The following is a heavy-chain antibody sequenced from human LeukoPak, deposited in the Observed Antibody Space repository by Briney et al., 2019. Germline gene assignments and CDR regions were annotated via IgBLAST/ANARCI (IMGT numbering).Heavy chain of an antibody. D-gene: IGHD6-6*01. Sequence: PSETLSLTCTVSGGSISSYYWSWIRQPPGKGLEWIGYIYYSGSTNYNPSLKSRVTISVDTSKDQFSLKLSSVTAADTAVYHCARHVREYSSFAYWGQGTLVTVSS. V-gene: IGHV4-59*08. CDR1: GGSISSYY. CDR2: IYYSGST. CDR3: ARHVREYSSFAY. J-gene: IGHJ4*02.